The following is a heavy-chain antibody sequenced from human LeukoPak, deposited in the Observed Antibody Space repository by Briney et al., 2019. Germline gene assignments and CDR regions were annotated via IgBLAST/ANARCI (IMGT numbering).Heavy chain of an antibody. CDR2: MYYRGTT. J-gene: IGHJ4*02. D-gene: IGHD6-19*01. CDR1: GGSISSSSYY. Sequence: PSETLSLTCSVSGGSISSSSYYWGWIRQSPGKGLEWIGSMYYRGTTYENSSLKSRVTLSIDTSKNQFSLKLTSVTVADTAVYLCGREYSRSWVAGSRPDLWGQGLLVTVSS. V-gene: IGHV4-39*02. CDR3: GREYSRSWVAGSRPDL.